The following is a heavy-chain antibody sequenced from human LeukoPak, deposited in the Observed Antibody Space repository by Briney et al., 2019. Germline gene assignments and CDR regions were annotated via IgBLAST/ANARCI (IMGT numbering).Heavy chain of an antibody. V-gene: IGHV4-61*01. CDR3: ARESSGSGIDY. CDR2: IYYSGST. CDR1: GGSVSSGSYY. J-gene: IGHJ4*02. D-gene: IGHD3-10*01. Sequence: SETLSLTCTVPGGSVSSGSYYWSWIRQPPGKGLEWIGYIYYSGSTNYNPSLKSRVTISVDTSKNQFSLKLSSVTAADTAVYYCARESSGSGIDYWGQGTLVTVSS.